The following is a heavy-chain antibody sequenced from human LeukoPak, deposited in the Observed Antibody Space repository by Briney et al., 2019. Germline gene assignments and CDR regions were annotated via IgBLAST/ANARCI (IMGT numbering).Heavy chain of an antibody. CDR2: ISGSGAGT. CDR3: AKGKFGSRWYLDL. Sequence: GGSLRLSRAASGFTFSSHAISGVRQAPGKGLEWASSISGSGAGTSYADSVRGRFTISRDNSKNTLYLQMNSLRAEDTAVYYYAKGKFGSRWYLDLWGQGTLVTVSS. D-gene: IGHD6-13*01. CDR1: GFTFSSHA. V-gene: IGHV3-23*01. J-gene: IGHJ4*03.